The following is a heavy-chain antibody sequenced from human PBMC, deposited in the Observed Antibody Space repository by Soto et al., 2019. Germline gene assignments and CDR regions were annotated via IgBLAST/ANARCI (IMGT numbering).Heavy chain of an antibody. V-gene: IGHV3-73*02. CDR2: IRSKANKYAT. CDR3: TRLAVAGTDS. Sequence: EVQLVESGGGLVQPGGSLKLSCAASGFTFSGSAMHWVRQASGKGLEWVGRIRSKANKYATAYAASVKGRFTISRDDSNNMAYLQMNSLKTEDTAVYYCTRLAVAGTDSWGQGTPVTVAS. J-gene: IGHJ4*02. CDR1: GFTFSGSA. D-gene: IGHD6-19*01.